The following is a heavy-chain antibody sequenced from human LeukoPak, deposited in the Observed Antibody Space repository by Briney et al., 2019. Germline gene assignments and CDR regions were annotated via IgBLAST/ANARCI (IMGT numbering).Heavy chain of an antibody. CDR2: SSGDGSTI. V-gene: IGHV3-48*02. J-gene: IGHJ4*02. CDR1: GFTFSGYS. Sequence: GSLRLSCAASGFTFSGYSMSWVRQAPGKGLEWVSYSSGDGSTIYYADSVKGRFTISRDNAKNSLSLQMNSLRDEDTAVYYRARSFGGSLAIAYWGQGTLVTVSS. D-gene: IGHD3-16*01. CDR3: ARSFGGSLAIAY.